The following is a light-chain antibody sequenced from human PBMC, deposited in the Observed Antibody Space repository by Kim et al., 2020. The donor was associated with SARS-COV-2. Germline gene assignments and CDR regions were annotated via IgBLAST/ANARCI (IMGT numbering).Light chain of an antibody. CDR2: DVT. CDR1: SSDVGGYNY. J-gene: IGLJ2*01. V-gene: IGLV2-14*01. CDR3: SSLSRINTFDVV. Sequence: QSVLTQPASVSGSPGQSITISCTGTSSDVGGYNYVSWYQQHPGKAPKLMIYDVTERPSGVSNRFSGSKSGNTASLTISGLQAEDEADYYCSSLSRINTFDVVFGGGTQLTVL.